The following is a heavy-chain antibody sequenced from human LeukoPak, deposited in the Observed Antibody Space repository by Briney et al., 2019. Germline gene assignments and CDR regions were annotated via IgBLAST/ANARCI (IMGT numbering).Heavy chain of an antibody. V-gene: IGHV4-59*11. Sequence: PSETLSLTCTVSGVSISGHYWSWIRQPPGKGLEWIGYIYYSGSTNYNPSLKSRVTISVDTSKNQFSLKLSSVTAADTAVYYCARGGYYYGVDYWGQGTLVTVSS. CDR1: GVSISGHY. CDR2: IYYSGST. D-gene: IGHD3-10*01. J-gene: IGHJ4*02. CDR3: ARGGYYYGVDY.